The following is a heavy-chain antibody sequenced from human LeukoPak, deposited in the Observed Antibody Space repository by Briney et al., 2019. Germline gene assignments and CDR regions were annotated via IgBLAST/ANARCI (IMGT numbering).Heavy chain of an antibody. CDR1: GGTFSSYA. Sequence: ASVKVSCKASGGTFSSYAISWVRQAPGEGLEWMGGIIPIFGTANYAQKFQGRVTITADESTSTAYMELSSLRSEDTAVYYCARASDDYGDYSYFDYWGQGTLVTVSS. D-gene: IGHD4-17*01. CDR3: ARASDDYGDYSYFDY. V-gene: IGHV1-69*13. J-gene: IGHJ4*02. CDR2: IIPIFGTA.